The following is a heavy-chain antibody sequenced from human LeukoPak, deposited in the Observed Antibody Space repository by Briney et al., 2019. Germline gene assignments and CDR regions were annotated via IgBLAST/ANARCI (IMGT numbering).Heavy chain of an antibody. CDR2: ISYDGSNK. Sequence: PWRALRLSCGASGFTLSSYAMHWVRQAPGKGLEGGGGISYDGSNKYYADSVKGRFTISRDNSKNTLYLQMNSLRAEDTAVYYCARESYGGYHTYYSDYWGQGTLVTVSS. V-gene: IGHV3-30*04. D-gene: IGHD5-12*01. CDR3: ARESYGGYHTYYSDY. J-gene: IGHJ4*02. CDR1: GFTLSSYA.